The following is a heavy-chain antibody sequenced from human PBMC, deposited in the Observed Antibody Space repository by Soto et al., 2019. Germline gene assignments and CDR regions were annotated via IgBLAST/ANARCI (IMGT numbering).Heavy chain of an antibody. J-gene: IGHJ6*02. CDR1: GFPFSSYA. CDR3: ARDQEQQLVSFYQDYYYYGMDV. CDR2: ISYDGSNK. V-gene: IGHV3-30-3*01. D-gene: IGHD6-13*01. Sequence: GGSLRLSCAASGFPFSSYAMHWVRQAPGKGLEWVAVISYDGSNKYYADSVKGRFTISRDNSKNTLYLQMNSLRAEDTAVYYCARDQEQQLVSFYQDYYYYGMDVWGQGTTVTVSS.